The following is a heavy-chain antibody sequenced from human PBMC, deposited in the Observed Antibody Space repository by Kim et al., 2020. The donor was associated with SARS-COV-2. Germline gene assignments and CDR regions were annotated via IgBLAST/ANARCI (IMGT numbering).Heavy chain of an antibody. D-gene: IGHD4-4*01. V-gene: IGHV3-48*03. CDR2: IIGSGTTI. CDR1: GFTFSSYE. Sequence: GGSLRLSCVASGFTFSSYEMNWVRQAPGKGLEWVSYIIGSGTTIYYADSVRGRFTISRDNDKNSLYLQMNSLGAEDTAVYYCARGPNYSPFDYWGQGTLVTVSS. CDR3: ARGPNYSPFDY. J-gene: IGHJ4*02.